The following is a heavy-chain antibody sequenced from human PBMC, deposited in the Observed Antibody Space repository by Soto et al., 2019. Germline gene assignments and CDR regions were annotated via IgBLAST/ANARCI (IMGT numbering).Heavy chain of an antibody. CDR1: GFTFRSYG. J-gene: IGHJ4*02. Sequence: QVQLVESGGGVVQPVRSLRLSCVASGFTFRSYGMHWVRQAPGKGLEWVAVISYDGSNNYYADSVKGRFTISRDDSKNTVYLQINTLRAEDTAVYYCARGFGGNSYYFDYWGQGTLVTVSS. CDR2: ISYDGSNN. D-gene: IGHD2-21*02. CDR3: ARGFGGNSYYFDY. V-gene: IGHV3-30*03.